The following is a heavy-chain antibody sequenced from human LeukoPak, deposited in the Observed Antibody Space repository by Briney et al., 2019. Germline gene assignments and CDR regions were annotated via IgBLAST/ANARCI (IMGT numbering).Heavy chain of an antibody. CDR3: GRSYFDY. J-gene: IGHJ4*02. CDR2: IYSSGST. Sequence: SETLSLTCTVSGGSISSGSYYWSWIRQPAGKGLEWIGRIYSSGSTNYNPSLKSRVTISVDTSKNQFSLKLSSVTAADTAVYYCGRSYFDYWGQGTLVTVSS. CDR1: GGSISSGSYY. V-gene: IGHV4-61*02.